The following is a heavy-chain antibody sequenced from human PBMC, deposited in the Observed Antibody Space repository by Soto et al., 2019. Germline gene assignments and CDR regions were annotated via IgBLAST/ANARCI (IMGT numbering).Heavy chain of an antibody. V-gene: IGHV1-46*01. J-gene: IGHJ3*02. Sequence: QVQLVQSGAEVKKPGASVRVSCKASGYTFTTYYLHWLRQAPGQGLEWMGIIDPRAGSASHAQNFQGRVTMTRDTSTRTVYMDLRSLRSEDTAVYYCARAGYYDSSGYDGFDICGQGTMVTVSS. CDR3: ARAGYYDSSGYDGFDI. D-gene: IGHD3-22*01. CDR2: IDPRAGSA. CDR1: GYTFTTYY.